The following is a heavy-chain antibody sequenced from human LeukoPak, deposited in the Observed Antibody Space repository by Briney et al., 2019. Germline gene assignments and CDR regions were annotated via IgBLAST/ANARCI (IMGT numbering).Heavy chain of an antibody. J-gene: IGHJ4*02. Sequence: SETLSLTCAVYGGSFSDYYWSWIRQPPGKGLEWIGEINHSGSTNYNPSLKSRVTISVDTSKNQFSLKLSSVTAADTAVYYCARSVKARLRLGELSPAGGPRGCYFDYWGQGTLVTVSS. CDR3: ARSVKARLRLGELSPAGGPRGCYFDY. CDR1: GGSFSDYY. D-gene: IGHD3-16*02. CDR2: INHSGST. V-gene: IGHV4-34*01.